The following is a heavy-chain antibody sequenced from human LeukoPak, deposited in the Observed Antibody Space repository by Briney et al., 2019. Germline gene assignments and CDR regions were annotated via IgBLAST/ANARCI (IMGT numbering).Heavy chain of an antibody. CDR1: GYTFTGYY. J-gene: IGHJ5*02. CDR2: INPNSGGT. V-gene: IGHV1-2*02. Sequence: ASVKVSCKASGYTFTGYYMHWVRQAPGQGLEWMGWINPNSGGTNYAQKFQGRVTMTRDTSISTAYMELSRLRSDDTAVYYCPRGYCSSTSCYWFDPWGQGTLVTVSS. D-gene: IGHD2-2*01. CDR3: PRGYCSSTSCYWFDP.